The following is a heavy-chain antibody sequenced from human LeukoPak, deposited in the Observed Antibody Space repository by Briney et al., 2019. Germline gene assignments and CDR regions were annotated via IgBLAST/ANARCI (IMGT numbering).Heavy chain of an antibody. V-gene: IGHV1-46*01. Sequence: ASVKVSCKASGYTFTSYYMHWVRQAPGQGLEWMGIINPSGGSTSYAQKFQGRVTMTRDMSTSTVYMELSSLRSEDTAVYYCAGSRQWLEGYDWYFDLWGRGTLVTVSS. CDR1: GYTFTSYY. CDR2: INPSGGST. D-gene: IGHD6-19*01. J-gene: IGHJ2*01. CDR3: AGSRQWLEGYDWYFDL.